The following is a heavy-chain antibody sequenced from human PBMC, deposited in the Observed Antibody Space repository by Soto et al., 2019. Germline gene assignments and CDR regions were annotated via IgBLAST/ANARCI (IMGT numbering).Heavy chain of an antibody. Sequence: EVQLVESGGGLVQPGGSLRLSCAASGFSFSNYWIHWVRQAPGKGLVWVSRIKTDGSSTDYAASVKGRFTISRDNAKNTLYLQMNSLTADDTAFYYCAKREGNTYGLFHWGQGTLVTVSS. CDR3: AKREGNTYGLFH. CDR1: GFSFSNYW. CDR2: IKTDGSST. D-gene: IGHD5-18*01. J-gene: IGHJ4*02. V-gene: IGHV3-74*01.